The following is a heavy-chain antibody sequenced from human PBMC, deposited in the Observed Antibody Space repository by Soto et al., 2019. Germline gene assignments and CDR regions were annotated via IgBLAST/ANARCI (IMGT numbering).Heavy chain of an antibody. D-gene: IGHD5-12*01. CDR3: ARVPSWRVATISALYFDY. V-gene: IGHV4-31*03. J-gene: IGHJ4*02. Sequence: SETLSLTCTVSGGSISSGGYYWSWIRQHPGKGLEWIGYIYYSGSTYYNPSLKSRVTISVDTSKNQFSLKLSSVTAADTAVYYCARVPSWRVATISALYFDYWAQGTLVPVSS. CDR2: IYYSGST. CDR1: GGSISSGGYY.